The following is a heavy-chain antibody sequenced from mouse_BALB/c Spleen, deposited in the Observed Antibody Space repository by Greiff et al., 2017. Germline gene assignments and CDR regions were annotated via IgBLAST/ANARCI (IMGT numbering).Heavy chain of an antibody. CDR3: ARWDSSYSGFAY. CDR2: IYPYNGGT. Sequence: DVKLVESGPELVKPGASVKISCKASGYTFTDYNMHWVKQSHGKSLEWIGYIYPYNGGTGYNQKFKSKATLTVDNSSSTAYMELRSLTSEDSAVYYCARWDSSYSGFAYWGQGTLVTVSA. CDR1: GYTFTDYN. D-gene: IGHD1-1*01. V-gene: IGHV1S29*02. J-gene: IGHJ3*01.